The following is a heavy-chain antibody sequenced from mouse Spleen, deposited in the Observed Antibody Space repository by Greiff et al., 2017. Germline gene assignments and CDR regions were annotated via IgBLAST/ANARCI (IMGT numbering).Heavy chain of an antibody. CDR2: ISSGGGNT. CDR1: GFTFSSYA. Sequence: EVQRVESGGGLVKLGGSLKLSCAASGFTFSSYAMSWVRQTPEKRLEWVATISSGGGNTYYPDSVKGRFTISRDNAKKTLYLKMSSLKSEDTAMYYWARLELWLRRPYWYFDVWGAGTTVTVSS. CDR3: ARLELWLRRPYWYFDV. V-gene: IGHV5-9-3*01. J-gene: IGHJ1*01. D-gene: IGHD2-2*01.